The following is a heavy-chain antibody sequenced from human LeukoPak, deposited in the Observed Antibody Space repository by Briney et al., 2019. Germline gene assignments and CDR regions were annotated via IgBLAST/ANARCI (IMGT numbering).Heavy chain of an antibody. D-gene: IGHD1-26*01. CDR3: ARYTVGATGFDY. J-gene: IGHJ4*02. CDR2: INPSGGST. V-gene: IGHV1-46*01. Sequence: ASVKVSCKASGYTFTSYYMHWVRQAPGQGLEWMGMINPSGGSTSYAQKFQGRVTMTRDTSTSTVYMELSGLRSEDTAIYYCARYTVGATGFDYWGQGTLVTVSS. CDR1: GYTFTSYY.